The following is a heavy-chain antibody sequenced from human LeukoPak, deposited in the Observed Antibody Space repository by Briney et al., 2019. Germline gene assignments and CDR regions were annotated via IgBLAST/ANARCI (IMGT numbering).Heavy chain of an antibody. CDR2: VYDSATT. J-gene: IGHJ3*02. D-gene: IGHD2-8*01. V-gene: IGHV4-59*12. CDR1: GGFPSPYK. CDR3: AREWSAFDT. Sequence: SETLSLTCTVSGGFPSPYKWNWIRQPPGKELEWIGFVYDSATTSYNPSLKNRVTISADTSKSQFSLRLTSVTAADTAVYYCAREWSAFDTWGQGTMVTVSS.